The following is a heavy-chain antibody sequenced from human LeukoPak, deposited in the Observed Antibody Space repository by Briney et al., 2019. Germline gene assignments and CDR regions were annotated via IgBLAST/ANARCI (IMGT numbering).Heavy chain of an antibody. J-gene: IGHJ5*02. Sequence: GGSLRLSCAASGFTFSNYGMSWVRQAPGKGLEWVSGISPSGSISYYADSVKGRFTISRDNSKNTVSLQMNSLRAEDTALYYCARDLDWGAFDAWGQGTLVTVSS. CDR1: GFTFSNYG. V-gene: IGHV3-23*01. CDR2: ISPSGSIS. D-gene: IGHD3-9*01. CDR3: ARDLDWGAFDA.